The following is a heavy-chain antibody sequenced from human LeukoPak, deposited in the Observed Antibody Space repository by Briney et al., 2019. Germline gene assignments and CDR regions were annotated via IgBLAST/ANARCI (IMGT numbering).Heavy chain of an antibody. Sequence: TSETLSLTCTVSGGSISSSSYYWGWIRQPPGKGLEWIASIYYSGSTYYNPSLKSRVTISVDTSKNQFSLKLSSVTAADTAVYYCARAAEGSGSYSSDYWGQGTLVTVSS. CDR1: GGSISSSSYY. CDR3: ARAAEGSGSYSSDY. J-gene: IGHJ4*02. CDR2: IYYSGST. D-gene: IGHD3-10*01. V-gene: IGHV4-39*07.